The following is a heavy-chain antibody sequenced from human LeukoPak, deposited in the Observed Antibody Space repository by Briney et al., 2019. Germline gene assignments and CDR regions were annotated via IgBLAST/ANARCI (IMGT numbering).Heavy chain of an antibody. Sequence: GGSLRLSCAASGFSVSGNYMSWVRQAPGKGLEWVAIIYRGGDTYYADSVKGRFSISRDNSKNTLFLQMNSLSAEDTAVYYCARDWGYYDSSGYPHYWGQGTLVTVSS. V-gene: IGHV3-66*01. CDR2: IYRGGDT. D-gene: IGHD3-22*01. J-gene: IGHJ4*02. CDR3: ARDWGYYDSSGYPHY. CDR1: GFSVSGNY.